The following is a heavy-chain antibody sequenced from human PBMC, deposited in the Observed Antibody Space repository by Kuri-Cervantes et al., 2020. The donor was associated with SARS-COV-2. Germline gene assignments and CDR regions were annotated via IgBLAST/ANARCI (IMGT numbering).Heavy chain of an antibody. J-gene: IGHJ6*03. D-gene: IGHD3-10*01. V-gene: IGHV3-15*01. CDR1: GFTLSNAW. Sequence: GGSLRLACAASGFTLSNAWMSWVRQAPGKGLEWGGRMKIKTDGGTTDYAAPVTGRFTISRDDSTTTLSLQMNSLNTENTAVYYCTTRNGVLYYYYYSMDVWGKGTTVTVSS. CDR2: MKIKTDGGTT. CDR3: TTRNGVLYYYYYSMDV.